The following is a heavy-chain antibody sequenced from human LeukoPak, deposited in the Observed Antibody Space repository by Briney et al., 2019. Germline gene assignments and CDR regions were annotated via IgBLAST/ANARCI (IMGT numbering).Heavy chain of an antibody. D-gene: IGHD3-22*01. J-gene: IGHJ4*02. CDR3: ARENPSGYYNRPIGY. V-gene: IGHV4-59*01. CDR1: GASISSYY. Sequence: PSETLSLTCTVSGASISSYYWSWIRQPPGKGLEWIGDIYYSGSIKYNPSLKSRVTMSVDTSKNQFSLKLSSVTAADTAIYYCARENPSGYYNRPIGYWSQGTLVTVSS. CDR2: IYYSGSI.